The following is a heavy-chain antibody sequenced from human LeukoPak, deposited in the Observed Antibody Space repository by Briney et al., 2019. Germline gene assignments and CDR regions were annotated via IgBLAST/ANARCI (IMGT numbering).Heavy chain of an antibody. CDR1: GVSINDFQ. Sequence: SETLSLTCTVSGVSINDFQWSWVRQPPGKGLEWIVNIHTIGGTNYNPSLKRRVTISVDAYKSQLSLMLNSVSAADTAVYYCATSNDVKVAPFDHWGQGTLVTVSS. CDR3: ATSNDVKVAPFDH. V-gene: IGHV4-4*09. CDR2: IHTIGGT. J-gene: IGHJ4*02. D-gene: IGHD1-1*01.